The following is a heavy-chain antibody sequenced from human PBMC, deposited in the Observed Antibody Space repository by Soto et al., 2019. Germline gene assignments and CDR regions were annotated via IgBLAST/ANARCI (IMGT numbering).Heavy chain of an antibody. V-gene: IGHV3-48*03. J-gene: IGHJ1*01. D-gene: IGHD2-8*01. CDR1: GFTFSSHE. Sequence: PGGSLRLSCEATGFTFSSHEMNWIHQTPGKRLEWITKISGSGSTINYADSVKGRFTISRDNVQRTLHLQMDSLRVEDTGVYYCARGGVYWGRGTLVTVSS. CDR3: ARGGVY. CDR2: ISGSGSTI.